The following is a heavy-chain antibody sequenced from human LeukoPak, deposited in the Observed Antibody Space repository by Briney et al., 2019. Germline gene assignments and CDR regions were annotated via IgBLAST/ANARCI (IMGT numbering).Heavy chain of an antibody. D-gene: IGHD5-24*01. Sequence: ASVKVSCMASGYTFTGYYMHWVRQAPGQGLEWMGWINPNSGGTNNAQKFQGRVTMTRDTSISTAYMELSRLRSDDTAVYYCARDSGDGYNDYWGQGTLVTVSS. CDR2: INPNSGGT. J-gene: IGHJ4*02. V-gene: IGHV1-2*02. CDR3: ARDSGDGYNDY. CDR1: GYTFTGYY.